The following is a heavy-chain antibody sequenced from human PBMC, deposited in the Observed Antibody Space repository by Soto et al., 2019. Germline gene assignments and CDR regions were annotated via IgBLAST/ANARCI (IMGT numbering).Heavy chain of an antibody. J-gene: IGHJ4*02. Sequence: PSETLSLTCTVSGGSISSYYWSWIRQPPGKGLEWIGYIYYSGSTNYNPSLKSRVTISVDTSKNQFSLKLSSVTAADTAVYYCASPRYSSSSYIWDYWGQGTLLTGSS. CDR1: GGSISSYY. V-gene: IGHV4-59*01. CDR3: ASPRYSSSSYIWDY. D-gene: IGHD6-13*01. CDR2: IYYSGST.